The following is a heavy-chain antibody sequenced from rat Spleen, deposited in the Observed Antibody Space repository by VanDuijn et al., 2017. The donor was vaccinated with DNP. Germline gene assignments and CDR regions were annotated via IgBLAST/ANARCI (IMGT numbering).Heavy chain of an antibody. CDR1: GFTFSDSA. CDR3: VRSTTVTYYFDY. CDR2: IIYDGSHT. Sequence: EVKLVESGGGLVQPGRSLKLSCAGSGFTFSDSAMAWVRQSPKMGLEWVATIIYDGSHTFYRDSVQGRFIISRDNAKTTLNLQMDSLRSEDTATYYCVRSTTVTYYFDYWGQGVMVTVSS. D-gene: IGHD1-11*01. V-gene: IGHV5-17*01. J-gene: IGHJ2*01.